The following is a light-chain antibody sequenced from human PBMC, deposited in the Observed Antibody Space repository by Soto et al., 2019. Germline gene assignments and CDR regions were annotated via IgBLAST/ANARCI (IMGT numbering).Light chain of an antibody. V-gene: IGKV3-15*01. CDR3: QQYDIWPLT. Sequence: EIVMTQSPATLSVSPGERATLSCRASQSLSSSLAWYQQKPGQAPRLLIYGVSTRATGIPARFSGGGSGTEFALTISSLQSEDFAVYYCQQYDIWPLTFGGGNKVEIK. J-gene: IGKJ4*01. CDR1: QSLSSS. CDR2: GVS.